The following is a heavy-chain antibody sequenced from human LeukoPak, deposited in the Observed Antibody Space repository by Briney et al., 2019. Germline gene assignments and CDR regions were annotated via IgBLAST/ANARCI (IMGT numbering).Heavy chain of an antibody. CDR1: GFTFSSYW. Sequence: GGSLRLSCAASGFTFSSYWMSWVRQAPGKGLEWVANIKQDGSEKYYVDSVKGRFTISRDNAKNSLYLQMNSLRAEDTAVYYCARENSGYYDSSGPTPEYYYYMDVWGKGTTVTVSS. CDR2: IKQDGSEK. D-gene: IGHD3-22*01. V-gene: IGHV3-7*01. CDR3: ARENSGYYDSSGPTPEYYYYMDV. J-gene: IGHJ6*03.